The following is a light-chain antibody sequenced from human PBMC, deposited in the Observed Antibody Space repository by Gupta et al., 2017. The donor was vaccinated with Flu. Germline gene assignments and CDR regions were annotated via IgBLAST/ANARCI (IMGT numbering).Light chain of an antibody. Sequence: EVLMTQSHTLSVSPGERATLSCWASQSVSDNLGWFQQKPGQAPRLLIYGASTRAAGIPARFSGGGSGTEFTLTITSLQSEDFAVYYCQQYNKWPYTFGQGTKLEMK. V-gene: IGKV3-15*01. J-gene: IGKJ2*01. CDR1: QSVSDN. CDR2: GAS. CDR3: QQYNKWPYT.